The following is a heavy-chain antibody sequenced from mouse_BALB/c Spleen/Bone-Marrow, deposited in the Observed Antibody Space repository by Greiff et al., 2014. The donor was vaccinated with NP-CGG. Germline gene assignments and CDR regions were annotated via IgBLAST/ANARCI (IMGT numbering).Heavy chain of an antibody. Sequence: VKLVESGAELVKPGTSVKLSCEASGYTFTTYYMYWVKQRPGQGLEWIGEINPNNGGTNFKEKFKSKATLTVDKSSSTAYMQLSSLTSEDSAVYYCTRGRTWDFDYWGQGTTLTVSS. CDR2: INPNNGGT. J-gene: IGHJ2*01. CDR3: TRGRTWDFDY. CDR1: GYTFTTYY. V-gene: IGHV1S81*02. D-gene: IGHD4-1*01.